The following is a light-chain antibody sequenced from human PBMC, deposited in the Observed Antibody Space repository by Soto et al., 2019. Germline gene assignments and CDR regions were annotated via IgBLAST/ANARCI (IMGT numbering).Light chain of an antibody. Sequence: QSALTQPASVSGSPGQSITISCTGTSSDIGAYNYVSWYQHHPGKAPQLMIYDVSYRPSGVSSRFAGSKTANTASLTISGHQAEDESDYYCSSFTTSSPVAFGGGTKVTVL. V-gene: IGLV2-14*01. J-gene: IGLJ2*01. CDR3: SSFTTSSPVA. CDR1: SSDIGAYNY. CDR2: DVS.